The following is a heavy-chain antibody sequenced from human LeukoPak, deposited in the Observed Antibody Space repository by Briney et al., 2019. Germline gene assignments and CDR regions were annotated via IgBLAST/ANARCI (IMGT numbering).Heavy chain of an antibody. D-gene: IGHD1-26*01. CDR2: IYPGDSDT. CDR1: GYSFSSNW. CDR3: ARRSGSYQNWIDP. V-gene: IGHV5-51*01. Sequence: GESLKISCKGSGYSFSSNWIGWVRQTPGKGLEWMGIIYPGDSDTRYSPSFQGQVTISADKSISTAYLQWSSLKASDSAMYYCARRSGSYQNWIDPWGQGTLVIVSS. J-gene: IGHJ5*02.